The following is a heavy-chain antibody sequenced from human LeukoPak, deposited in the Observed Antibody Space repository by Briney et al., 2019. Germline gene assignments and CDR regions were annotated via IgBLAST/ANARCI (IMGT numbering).Heavy chain of an antibody. V-gene: IGHV5-51*01. Sequence: GESLKISCKGSGYSFTNYWIGWVRQMPGQGLEWMGIIYPGDSDTRYSPSFQGQVTISADESISTAYLQWSSLKASDTAMYYCARQSRRGFHVVANDNFDYWGQGTLVTVSS. CDR1: GYSFTNYW. CDR2: IYPGDSDT. J-gene: IGHJ4*02. CDR3: ARQSRRGFHVVANDNFDY. D-gene: IGHD2-21*01.